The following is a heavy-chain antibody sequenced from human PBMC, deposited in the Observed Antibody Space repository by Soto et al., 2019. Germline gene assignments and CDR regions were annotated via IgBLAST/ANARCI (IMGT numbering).Heavy chain of an antibody. CDR2: IIPILGIA. CDR1: GGTFSSYT. J-gene: IGHJ4*02. CDR3: AMEYCSSTSCYRDY. D-gene: IGHD2-2*02. V-gene: IGHV1-69*02. Sequence: SVEVSCKASGGTFSSYTISWVRQAPGQGLEWMGRIIPILGIANYAQKFQGRVTITADKSTSTAYMELSSLRSEDTAVYYCAMEYCSSTSCYRDYWGQGTLVTVS.